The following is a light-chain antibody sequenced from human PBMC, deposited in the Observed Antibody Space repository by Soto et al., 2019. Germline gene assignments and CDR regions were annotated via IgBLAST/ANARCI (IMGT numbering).Light chain of an antibody. Sequence: DIQMTQSPSTLSASVADRVTITCRASQSISSWLAWYQQKPGKAPKLLIYKASSLESGVPSRFSGSGSGTEFTLTISSLQPDDFATYYCQQYNSYRYTFGQGTKLEIK. CDR2: KAS. V-gene: IGKV1-5*03. CDR3: QQYNSYRYT. J-gene: IGKJ2*01. CDR1: QSISSW.